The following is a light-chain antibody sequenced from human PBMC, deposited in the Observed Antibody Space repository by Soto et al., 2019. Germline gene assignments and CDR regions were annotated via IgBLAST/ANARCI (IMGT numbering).Light chain of an antibody. CDR2: EVN. CDR3: CSYAGTSTV. V-gene: IGLV2-23*02. J-gene: IGLJ3*02. CDR1: SSEVGNYNL. Sequence: QSALTQPASVSGSPGQSITISCTGTSSEVGNYNLVSWFQHHPGKAPKLIIYEVNKRPSGVSNRFSGSKSGNTASLTISGLQAEDEADYYCCSYAGTSTVFGGGTQLTVL.